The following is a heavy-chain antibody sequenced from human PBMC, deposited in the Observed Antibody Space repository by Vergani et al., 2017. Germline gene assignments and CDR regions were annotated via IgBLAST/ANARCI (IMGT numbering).Heavy chain of an antibody. V-gene: IGHV4-39*07. Sequence: QMQVQESGPGLVRPSETLPLTCSVSGASLSGDSYRWGWLRQPPGKVLFWIGHIHYNGGTEIAPSFRGRVNFHIDNLRNQFSLNLVSVTAADTGVYYCARLDSRGEHDFWGQGMLVTVAS. CDR2: IHYNGGT. CDR3: ARLDSRGEHDF. J-gene: IGHJ4*01. CDR1: GASLSGDSYR. D-gene: IGHD1-1*01.